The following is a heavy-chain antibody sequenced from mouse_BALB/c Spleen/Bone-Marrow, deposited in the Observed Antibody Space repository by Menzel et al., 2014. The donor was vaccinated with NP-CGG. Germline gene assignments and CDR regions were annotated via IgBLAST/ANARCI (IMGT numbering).Heavy chain of an antibody. V-gene: IGHV3-8*02. CDR3: ARGYGNYRAWFAY. CDR2: ISYSDST. Sequence: EVMLVESGPSLVKPSQTLSLPCSVTGDSITSGYWNWIRKYPGNKLEYMGYISYSDSTYYNPSLKSRISITRDTSKNQYYLQLNSVTTEDTATYYCARGYGNYRAWFAYWGQGTLVTVSA. J-gene: IGHJ3*01. D-gene: IGHD2-1*01. CDR1: GDSITSGY.